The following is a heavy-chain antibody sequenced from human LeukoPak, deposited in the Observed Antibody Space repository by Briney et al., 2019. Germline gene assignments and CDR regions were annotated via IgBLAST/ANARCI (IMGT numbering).Heavy chain of an antibody. D-gene: IGHD1-26*01. J-gene: IGHJ6*02. CDR1: GFTFSDYA. V-gene: IGHV3-23*01. CDR3: AKGEGAYYYYGVDV. CDR2: ISGSGAST. Sequence: GGSLRLSCAASGFTFSDYAMTWVRQAPGKGLEWVSSISGSGASTYYADSVKGRFTISRDISKNTLYLQMSSLRAEVAAVYYCAKGEGAYYYYGVDVWGQGTTVTVSS.